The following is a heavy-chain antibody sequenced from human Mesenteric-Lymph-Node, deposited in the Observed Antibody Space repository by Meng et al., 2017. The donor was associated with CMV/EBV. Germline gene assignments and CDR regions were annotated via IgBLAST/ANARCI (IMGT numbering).Heavy chain of an antibody. CDR1: ISSCGYY. V-gene: IGHV4-31*02. CDR3: ARRGRDCSSTGCYYYFDL. Sequence: ISSCGYYWSWIRQEPGRGLEWIGDSYYSGSTYYNPSLKRRVTISVDTSKNQFALKLNAVTAADTAVYYCARRGRDCSSTGCYYYFDLWGQGTLVTVSS. D-gene: IGHD2-2*01. J-gene: IGHJ4*02. CDR2: SYYSGST.